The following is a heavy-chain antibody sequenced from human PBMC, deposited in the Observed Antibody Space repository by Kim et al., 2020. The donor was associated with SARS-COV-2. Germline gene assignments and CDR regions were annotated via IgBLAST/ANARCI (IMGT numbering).Heavy chain of an antibody. Sequence: PKSRGTISVDTAKNQFSLKLSSVTAADTAVYYCARGRTYYYDSRAGAFDIWGQGTMVTVSS. J-gene: IGHJ3*02. V-gene: IGHV4-39*07. CDR3: ARGRTYYYDSRAGAFDI. D-gene: IGHD3-22*01.